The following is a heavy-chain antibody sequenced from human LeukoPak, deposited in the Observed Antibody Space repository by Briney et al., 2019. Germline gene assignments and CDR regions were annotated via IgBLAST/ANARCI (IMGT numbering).Heavy chain of an antibody. CDR1: GFTFSSYA. V-gene: IGHV3-23*01. D-gene: IGHD4-17*01. CDR3: AKDLYDYGDHGSAFDI. J-gene: IGHJ3*02. Sequence: GGSLRLSCAASGFTFSSYAMSWVRQAPGKGLEWVSAISGSGGSTYYADSVKGRSTISRDNSKNTLYLQMNSLRAEDTAVYYCAKDLYDYGDHGSAFDIWGQGTMVTVSS. CDR2: ISGSGGST.